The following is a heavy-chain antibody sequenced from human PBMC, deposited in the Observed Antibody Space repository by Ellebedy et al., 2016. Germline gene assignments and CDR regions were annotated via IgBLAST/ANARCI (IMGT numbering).Heavy chain of an antibody. D-gene: IGHD3-10*01. V-gene: IGHV4-34*01. CDR1: GGSFSGYY. J-gene: IGHJ3*02. CDR2: INHSGST. CDR3: AISDYYGSGSYKTDAFDI. Sequence: SETLSLXXAVYGGSFSGYYWSWIRQPPGKGLEWIGEINHSGSTNYNPSLKSRVTISVDTSKNQFSLKLSSVTAADTAVYYCAISDYYGSGSYKTDAFDIWGQGTMVTVSS.